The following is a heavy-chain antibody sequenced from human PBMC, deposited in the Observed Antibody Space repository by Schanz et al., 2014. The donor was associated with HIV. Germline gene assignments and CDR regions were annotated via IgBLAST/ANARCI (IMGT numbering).Heavy chain of an antibody. Sequence: QVQLVQSGPEVKKPGASVRVSCETSGYTFSDNYMHWVRQAPGQGLEWMGWINPNSGGTNFAQKFQGRVTLTRDTSITTAYMELTTLRSDDTALYYCAIPSSGWSTFDYWGQGTLVTVSS. V-gene: IGHV1-2*02. D-gene: IGHD6-19*01. CDR2: INPNSGGT. CDR3: AIPSSGWSTFDY. J-gene: IGHJ4*02. CDR1: GYTFSDNY.